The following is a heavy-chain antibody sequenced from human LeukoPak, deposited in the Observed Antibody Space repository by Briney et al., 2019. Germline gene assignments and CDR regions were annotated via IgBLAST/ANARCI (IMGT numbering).Heavy chain of an antibody. CDR3: ARDPPRGYSGYGIDY. Sequence: PGGSLRLSCAASGFTFSSYWMQWVRQAPGKGLVWVSRINSDGSSTNYADSVKGRFTISRDNAKNTLYLQMNSLRAEDTAVYYCARDPPRGYSGYGIDYWGQGTLVTVSS. J-gene: IGHJ4*02. CDR2: INSDGSST. D-gene: IGHD5-12*01. V-gene: IGHV3-74*01. CDR1: GFTFSSYW.